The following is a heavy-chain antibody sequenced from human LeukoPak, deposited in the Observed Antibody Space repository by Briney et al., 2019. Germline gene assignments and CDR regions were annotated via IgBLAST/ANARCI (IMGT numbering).Heavy chain of an antibody. D-gene: IGHD6-19*01. CDR1: GSTFSSYS. Sequence: GGSLRLSCAASGSTFSSYSMNWVRQAPGKGLEWVSSISSSSSYIYYADSVKGRFTTSRDNAKNSLYLQMNSLRAEDTAVYYCASQEIGSGWGQGTLVTVSS. V-gene: IGHV3-21*01. J-gene: IGHJ4*02. CDR2: ISSSSSYI. CDR3: ASQEIGSG.